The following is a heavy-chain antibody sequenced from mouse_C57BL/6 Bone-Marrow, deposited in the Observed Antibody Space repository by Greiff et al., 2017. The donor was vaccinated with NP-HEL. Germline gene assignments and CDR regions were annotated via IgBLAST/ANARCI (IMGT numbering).Heavy chain of an antibody. CDR1: EYEFPSHD. CDR3: ARQGPTIVTGDY. J-gene: IGHJ2*01. CDR2: INSDGGST. V-gene: IGHV5-2*01. Sequence: DVMLVESGGGLVQPGESLKLSCESNEYEFPSHDMSWVRKTPEKRLELVAAINSDGGSTYYPDTMERRFIISRDNTKKTLYLQMSSLRSEDTALYYCARQGPTIVTGDYWGQGTTLTVSS. D-gene: IGHD2-5*01.